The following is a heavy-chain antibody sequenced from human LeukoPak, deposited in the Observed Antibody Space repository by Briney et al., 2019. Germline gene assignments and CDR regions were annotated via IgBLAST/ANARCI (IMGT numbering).Heavy chain of an antibody. D-gene: IGHD6-6*01. CDR2: INHSGGT. Sequence: SETLSLTCAVYGGSFSGYYWSCIRQPPGKGLEWIGEINHSGGTTSNPSLKSRVSIYVDTSKNPFSLKLSSVTDAATAVYYCARVCCGIAARPGYFQHWGQGTLVAVSS. V-gene: IGHV4-34*01. CDR3: ARVCCGIAARPGYFQH. J-gene: IGHJ1*01. CDR1: GGSFSGYY.